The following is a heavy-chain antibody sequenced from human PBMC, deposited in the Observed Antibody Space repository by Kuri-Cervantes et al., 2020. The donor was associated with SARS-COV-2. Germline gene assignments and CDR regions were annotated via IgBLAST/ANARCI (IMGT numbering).Heavy chain of an antibody. CDR3: ANSFYSAQ. V-gene: IGHV3-30*02. D-gene: IGHD2-21*01. J-gene: IGHJ4*02. CDR1: GFTFSSYA. Sequence: GESLKISCAASGFTFSSYAMSWVRQAPGKGLEWVAFIRYDGSNKYYADSVKGRFTISRDNSKNTLYLQMNSLRAEDTAVYYCANSFYSAQWGQGTLVTVSS. CDR2: IRYDGSNK.